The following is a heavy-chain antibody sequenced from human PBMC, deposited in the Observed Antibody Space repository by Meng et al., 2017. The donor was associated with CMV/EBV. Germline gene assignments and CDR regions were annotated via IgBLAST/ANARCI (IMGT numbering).Heavy chain of an antibody. V-gene: IGHV3-30-3*01. D-gene: IGHD2-8*01. CDR3: ARGYCTNGVCYREPYYGMDV. Sequence: GESLKISCAASGFTFSSYAMHWVRQAPGKGLEWVAVISYDGSNKYYAESVKGRFTISRDNSKNTLYLQMNSLRAEDTAVYYCARGYCTNGVCYREPYYGMDVWGQGTTVTVSS. CDR2: ISYDGSNK. CDR1: GFTFSSYA. J-gene: IGHJ6*02.